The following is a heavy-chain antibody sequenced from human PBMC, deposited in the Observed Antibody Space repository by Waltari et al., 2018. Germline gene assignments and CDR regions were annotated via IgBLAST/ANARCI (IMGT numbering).Heavy chain of an antibody. V-gene: IGHV3-73*01. CDR3: SGGEVTGTDF. J-gene: IGHJ4*02. D-gene: IGHD6-19*01. Sequence: EVQVVEYGGGLVQPGGSLELPCATPGFSFSGSTIHWVRQTSGKGLEWVGRIRRQPYNYATAYSASVKGRFTISRDDSKNTAYLQMNNLMTEDTAVYYCSGGEVTGTDFWGQGTLVTVSS. CDR1: GFSFSGST. CDR2: IRRQPYNYAT.